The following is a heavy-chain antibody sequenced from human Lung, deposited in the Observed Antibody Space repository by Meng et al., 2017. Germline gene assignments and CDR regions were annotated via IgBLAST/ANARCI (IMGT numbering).Heavy chain of an antibody. D-gene: IGHD3-10*02. J-gene: IGHJ3*02. CDR2: IRSKAYGGTT. V-gene: IGHV3-49*04. Sequence: SLKISCAASGFTYGDYAMSWVRQAPGKGLEWVGFIRSKAYGGTTEYAASVKGRFTISRDDSKSIAYLQMNSLKTEDTAVYYCTNRVLFAFDIWGQGTMVTVSS. CDR3: TNRVLFAFDI. CDR1: GFTYGDYA.